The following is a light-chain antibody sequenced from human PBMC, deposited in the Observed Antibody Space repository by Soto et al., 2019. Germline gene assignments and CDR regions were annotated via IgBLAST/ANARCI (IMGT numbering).Light chain of an antibody. CDR3: AAWDDSLSGVV. J-gene: IGLJ2*01. V-gene: IGLV1-44*01. CDR2: RNN. CDR1: TSNIGSDT. Sequence: QSVLTQPPSASGTPGQRVTISCSGSTSNIGSDTVNWYQQLPGTAPKVIIYRNNQRPSGVPDRFSGSKSGTSASLGISGRQSEDEGDYYCAAWDDSLSGVVFCGGTKLNVL.